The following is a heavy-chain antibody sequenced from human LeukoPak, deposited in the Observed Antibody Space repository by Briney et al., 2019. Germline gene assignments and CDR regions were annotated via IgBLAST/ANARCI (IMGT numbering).Heavy chain of an antibody. J-gene: IGHJ5*02. CDR3: ARDDCSSISCYHNWFDP. V-gene: IGHV3-7*01. D-gene: IGHD2-2*01. CDR1: GFTFSSYW. Sequence: PGGSLRLSCAASGFTFSSYWMSWVRQAPGKGLEWVANIKQDGSEKYYVDSVKGRFTISRDNAKNSLYLQMNSLRAEDTAEYYCARDDCSSISCYHNWFDPWGQGTLVTVSS. CDR2: IKQDGSEK.